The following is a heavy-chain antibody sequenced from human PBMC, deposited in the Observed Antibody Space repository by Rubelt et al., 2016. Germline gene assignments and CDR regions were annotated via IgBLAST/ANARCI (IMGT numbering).Heavy chain of an antibody. CDR2: IWYDGSNK. CDR1: GFTFSSYS. D-gene: IGHD3-9*01. Sequence: VQLVESGGGLVQPGGSLRLSCAASGFTFSSYSMNWVRQAPGKGLEWVAVIWYDGSNKYYADSVKGRFTISRDNSKNTLYLQINSLRAEDTAVYYCARVGLRYFDWFREHGTFDYWGQGTLVTVSS. CDR3: ARVGLRYFDWFREHGTFDY. J-gene: IGHJ4*02. V-gene: IGHV3-33*08.